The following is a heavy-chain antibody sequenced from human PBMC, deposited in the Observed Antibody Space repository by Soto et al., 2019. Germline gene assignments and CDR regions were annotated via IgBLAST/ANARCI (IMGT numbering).Heavy chain of an antibody. CDR2: IGPSGTTT. D-gene: IGHD2-2*01. Sequence: GGSLRLSCAASSFIFSTSAMNWVRQAPGKGLEWLSYIGPSGTTTYYADSVKGRFTISRDNSGNTLFLEMYSLRAEDTAVYYCARYIPGVRYYGMDVWGQGTTVTVSS. CDR1: SFIFSTSA. J-gene: IGHJ6*02. CDR3: ARYIPGVRYYGMDV. V-gene: IGHV3-23*01.